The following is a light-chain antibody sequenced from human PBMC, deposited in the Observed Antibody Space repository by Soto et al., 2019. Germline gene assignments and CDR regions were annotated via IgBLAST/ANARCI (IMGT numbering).Light chain of an antibody. J-gene: IGKJ4*01. CDR2: AAS. V-gene: IGKV1-27*01. Sequence: IQMTQSPSSLSASIGDRVTITCRASQGINHFLAWYQQKPGKVPKLLIYAASTLHSGVPSRFSGSGSGTDFSLTISSLQPEDVATYYCQKYDGSPLTYGGGTKVEIK. CDR1: QGINHF. CDR3: QKYDGSPLT.